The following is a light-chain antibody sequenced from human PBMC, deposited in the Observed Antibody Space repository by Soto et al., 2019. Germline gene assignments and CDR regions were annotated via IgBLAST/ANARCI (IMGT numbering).Light chain of an antibody. Sequence: DIQMTQSPSTLSASVGDRVTITCRASQSISSWLAWYQQKPGKAPKLLIYKASSLESGVPSRFSGSRSGTEFTLTISSLQPDAFATYYCQQYNSYSTFGQGTKVEIK. V-gene: IGKV1-5*03. CDR3: QQYNSYST. CDR1: QSISSW. J-gene: IGKJ1*01. CDR2: KAS.